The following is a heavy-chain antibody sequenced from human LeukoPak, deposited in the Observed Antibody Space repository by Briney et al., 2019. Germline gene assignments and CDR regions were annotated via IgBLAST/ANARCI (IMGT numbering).Heavy chain of an antibody. J-gene: IGHJ6*02. Sequence: SVKVSCKASGGAFSSYAISWVRQAPGQGLEWMGGIIPIFGTANYAQKFQGRVTITADESTSTAYMELSSLRSEDTAVYYCASQDIVVVVAATVGYYGMDVWGQGTTVTVSS. CDR3: ASQDIVVVVAATVGYYGMDV. CDR2: IIPIFGTA. V-gene: IGHV1-69*13. D-gene: IGHD2-15*01. CDR1: GGAFSSYA.